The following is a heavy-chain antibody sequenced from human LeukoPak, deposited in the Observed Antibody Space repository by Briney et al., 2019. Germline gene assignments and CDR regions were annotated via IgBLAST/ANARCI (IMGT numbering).Heavy chain of an antibody. V-gene: IGHV4-59*08. Sequence: SETLSLTCSVSGGSISSYYWSWIRQPPGKGLEWIGYIYYSGSTNYNPSLKSRVTISIATSENQFSLKLSSVTAADTAVYYCARHSPVEPFDIWGQGTMVNVSS. CDR2: IYYSGST. D-gene: IGHD5-24*01. CDR3: ARHSPVEPFDI. CDR1: GGSISSYY. J-gene: IGHJ3*02.